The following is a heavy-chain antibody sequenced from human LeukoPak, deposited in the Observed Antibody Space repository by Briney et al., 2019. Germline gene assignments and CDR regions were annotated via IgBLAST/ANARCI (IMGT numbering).Heavy chain of an antibody. D-gene: IGHD3-16*01. V-gene: IGHV5-51*01. CDR1: GYGFTNYC. Sequence: VEARQISSQGSGYGFTNYCIGWVRPVPGKGLEWMGIIYPGDSDTTYSPSFQGQVTISADKSISTADLQWSSLKASDTVMYYCARVLDLYSFDYWGQGTLVPVS. CDR2: IYPGDSDT. CDR3: ARVLDLYSFDY. J-gene: IGHJ4*02.